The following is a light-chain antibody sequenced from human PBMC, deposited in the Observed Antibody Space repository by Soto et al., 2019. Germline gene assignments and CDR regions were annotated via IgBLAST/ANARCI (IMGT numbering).Light chain of an antibody. CDR2: EVT. J-gene: IGLJ1*01. CDR1: SSDVGSYNF. Sequence: QSALTQPASVSGSPGQSITISCTGTSSDVGSYNFVSWYQHHAGTAPKLIIYEVTDRPSGVSNRFSGSKSGNTASLTISGLQAEDEAEYYCSSYTNINTRACVFGTGTKLTVL. CDR3: SSYTNINTRACV. V-gene: IGLV2-14*01.